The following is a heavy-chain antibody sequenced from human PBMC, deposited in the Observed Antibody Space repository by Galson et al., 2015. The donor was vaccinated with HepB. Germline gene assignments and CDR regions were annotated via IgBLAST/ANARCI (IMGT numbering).Heavy chain of an antibody. V-gene: IGHV3-21*01. Sequence: SLRLSCAASGFTFSGHCMNWVRQAPGQGLEWVSSITTSSSYIYYADSVEGRFTISRDNAKNSLFLQMNNLRAEDTAVYYCARDRFRSSWYEAFYYYGMDVWGQGTTVTVSS. J-gene: IGHJ6*02. D-gene: IGHD6-13*01. CDR1: GFTFSGHC. CDR3: ARDRFRSSWYEAFYYYGMDV. CDR2: ITTSSSYI.